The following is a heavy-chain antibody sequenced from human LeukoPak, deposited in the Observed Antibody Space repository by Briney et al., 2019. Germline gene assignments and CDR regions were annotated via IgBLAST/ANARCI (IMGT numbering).Heavy chain of an antibody. CDR3: AKDLSEWELGGPDY. Sequence: GGSLSLSCAASGFTFSSYAMSWVRQAPGKGLEWVSAISGSGGSTYYADSVKGRFTISRDNSKNTLYLQMNSLRAEDTAVYYCAKDLSEWELGGPDYWGQGTLVTVSS. V-gene: IGHV3-23*01. CDR2: ISGSGGST. J-gene: IGHJ4*02. CDR1: GFTFSSYA. D-gene: IGHD1-26*01.